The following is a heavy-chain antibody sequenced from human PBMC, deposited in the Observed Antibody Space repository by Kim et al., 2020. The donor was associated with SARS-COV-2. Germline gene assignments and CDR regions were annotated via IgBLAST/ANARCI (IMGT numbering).Heavy chain of an antibody. V-gene: IGHV4-30-2*01. J-gene: IGHJ4*02. D-gene: IGHD5-18*01. Sequence: FYNPSLKSRVTMSVDSFMNQFSLTLHSVTAADTAVYYCTRDVGYGRLDNWGQGTLVTVSS. CDR3: TRDVGYGRLDN.